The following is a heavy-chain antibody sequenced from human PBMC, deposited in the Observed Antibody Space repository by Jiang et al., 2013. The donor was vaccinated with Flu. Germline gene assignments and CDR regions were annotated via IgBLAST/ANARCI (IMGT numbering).Heavy chain of an antibody. D-gene: IGHD2-8*01. CDR1: GFTFNSYG. CDR3: ARDPGEGVWNGWLF. CDR2: IWHDGSNR. Sequence: QLLESGGGVVQPGRSQRLSCAASGFTFNSYGMHWVRQAPGMGLEWVAVIWHDGSNRYYADSVKGRFTISRDNSKNTLYLEMDSLRAEDTAVYYCARDPGEGVWNGWLFWGPGTLVTVSS. V-gene: IGHV3-33*01. J-gene: IGHJ4*02.